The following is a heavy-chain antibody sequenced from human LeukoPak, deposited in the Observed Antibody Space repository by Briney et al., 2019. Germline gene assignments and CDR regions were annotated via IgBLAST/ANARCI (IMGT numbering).Heavy chain of an antibody. D-gene: IGHD2-21*02. CDR2: INTYNANT. CDR1: GYIFTSYG. Sequence: ASVKVSCKASGYIFTSYGISWVRDAPGQGLEWLGWINTYNANTNYAQKLQGRVTMTTDTSTNTAYMELRSLRSGDTAVYYCARVKGGDSRDYWGQGTLVTVPS. CDR3: ARVKGGDSRDY. V-gene: IGHV1-18*01. J-gene: IGHJ4*02.